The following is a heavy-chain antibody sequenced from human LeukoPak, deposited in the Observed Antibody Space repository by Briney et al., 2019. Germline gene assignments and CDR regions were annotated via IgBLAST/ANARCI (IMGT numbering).Heavy chain of an antibody. CDR3: TTDGEWAYYYDSSGYHYSDY. CDR1: GFTFSNAW. CDR2: IKSKTDGGTN. D-gene: IGHD3-22*01. J-gene: IGHJ4*02. V-gene: IGHV3-15*01. Sequence: GGSLRLSCAASGFTFSNAWMSWVRQPPAKGLEWVGRIKSKTDGGTNDYAAPLKREFTISRDDSKNMLYLQMNSLKTEDTAVYYCTTDGEWAYYYDSSGYHYSDYWGQGTLVTVSS.